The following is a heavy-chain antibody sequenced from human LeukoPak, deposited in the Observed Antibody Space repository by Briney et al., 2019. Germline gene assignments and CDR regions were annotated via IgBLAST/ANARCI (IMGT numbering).Heavy chain of an antibody. D-gene: IGHD4-17*01. CDR1: GGSISSYY. Sequence: PSETLSLTCTVSGGSISSYYWSWIRQPPGKGLEWIGYIYYSGSTNYNPSLKSRVTISVDTSKNQFSLKLSSVTAADTAVYYCARGNDYGDYWYWGQGTLVTVPS. CDR2: IYYSGST. CDR3: ARGNDYGDYWY. J-gene: IGHJ4*02. V-gene: IGHV4-59*01.